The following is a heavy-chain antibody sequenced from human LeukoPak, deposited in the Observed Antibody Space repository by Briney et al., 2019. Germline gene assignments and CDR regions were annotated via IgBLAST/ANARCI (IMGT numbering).Heavy chain of an antibody. CDR3: AKDGGTVCHVINYSFDS. CDR1: GFTFSSYG. J-gene: IGHJ4*02. D-gene: IGHD1-1*01. CDR2: ISYNGTHK. Sequence: PSGGSLRLSCAASGFTFSSYGMHWVRQAPGKGLEWVAVISYNGTHKFYADSVKGRFTISRDNSWNTLYLQTNSLRAEDTAVYYCAKDGGTVCHVINYSFDSWGQGTLVTVSS. V-gene: IGHV3-30*18.